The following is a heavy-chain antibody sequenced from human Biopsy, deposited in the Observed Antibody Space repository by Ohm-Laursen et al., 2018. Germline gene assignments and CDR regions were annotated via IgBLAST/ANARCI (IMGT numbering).Heavy chain of an antibody. D-gene: IGHD2/OR15-2a*01. CDR1: GGSISDSTYH. CDR2: MSYSGDA. Sequence: SETLSLTCPVSGGSISDSTYHWGWIRQSPGKGLEWLGYMSYSGDAHYNPSLKSRITISIDRSTNDFSLTLSSVTAADTAVYYCARATNSTGWPYYYFYGMDVWGQGTTVTVSS. V-gene: IGHV4-61*05. CDR3: ARATNSTGWPYYYFYGMDV. J-gene: IGHJ6*02.